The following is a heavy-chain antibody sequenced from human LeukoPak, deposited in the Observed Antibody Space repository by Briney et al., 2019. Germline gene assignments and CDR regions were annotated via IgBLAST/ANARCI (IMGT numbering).Heavy chain of an antibody. CDR1: GGTFSSYA. CDR2: IIPIFGTA. CDR3: AREAVAGHYYYYGMDV. J-gene: IGHJ6*02. D-gene: IGHD6-19*01. Sequence: SVKVSCKASGGTFSSYAISWVRQAPGQGLEWMGGIIPIFGTANYAQKFQGRVTITADESTSTAYMELSSLRSEDTAVYYCAREAVAGHYYYYGMDVWGQGTTVTVSS. V-gene: IGHV1-69*13.